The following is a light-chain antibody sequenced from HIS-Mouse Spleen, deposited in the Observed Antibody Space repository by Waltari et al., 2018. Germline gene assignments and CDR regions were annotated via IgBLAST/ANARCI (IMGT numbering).Light chain of an antibody. V-gene: IGLV2-23*01. Sequence: QSALTQPASVSGSPGQSITISCTGTSSDVGSYTLVSCYQQHPGKAPKLMIYEGSKRPSGVSNRFSGSKSGNTASLTISGLQAEDEADYYCCSYAGSSTLVFGGGTKLTVL. J-gene: IGLJ2*01. CDR2: EGS. CDR3: CSYAGSSTLV. CDR1: SSDVGSYTL.